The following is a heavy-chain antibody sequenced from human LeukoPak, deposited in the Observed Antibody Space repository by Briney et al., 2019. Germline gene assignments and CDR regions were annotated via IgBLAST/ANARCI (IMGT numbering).Heavy chain of an antibody. CDR3: ARGYYDILTGWFPSDAFDI. V-gene: IGHV1-18*04. Sequence: ASVKVSCKASGYTFTSYGISWVRQAPGQGLEWMGWISAYNGSRNYAQKLQGRVTMTTDTSTSTAYMELRSLRSDDTAVYYCARGYYDILTGWFPSDAFDIWGQGTMVTVSS. CDR1: GYTFTSYG. CDR2: ISAYNGSR. D-gene: IGHD3-9*01. J-gene: IGHJ3*02.